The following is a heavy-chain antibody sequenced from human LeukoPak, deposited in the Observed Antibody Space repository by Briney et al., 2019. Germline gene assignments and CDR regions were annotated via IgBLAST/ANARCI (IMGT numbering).Heavy chain of an antibody. Sequence: GGSLRLSCAASGFTFSSYAMHWVRQAPGKGLEWVAVISYDGSNKYYADSVKGRFTISRDNSKNMLYLQMNSLRAEDTAVYSCARGTVTAPDYWGQGTLVTVSS. D-gene: IGHD4-17*01. V-gene: IGHV3-30*14. CDR3: ARGTVTAPDY. CDR2: ISYDGSNK. CDR1: GFTFSSYA. J-gene: IGHJ4*02.